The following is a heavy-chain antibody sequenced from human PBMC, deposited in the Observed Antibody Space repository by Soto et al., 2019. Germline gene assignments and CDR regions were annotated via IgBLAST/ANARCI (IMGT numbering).Heavy chain of an antibody. Sequence: PSETLSLTCTVSGGSISSSSYYWGWIRQPPGKGLEWIGSIYYSGSTYYNPSLKSRVTISVDTSKNQFSLKLSSVTAADTAVYYCARLKYDFWSVAFDYWGQGTRVTVSS. CDR3: ARLKYDFWSVAFDY. J-gene: IGHJ4*02. CDR1: GGSISSSSYY. CDR2: IYYSGST. D-gene: IGHD3-3*01. V-gene: IGHV4-39*01.